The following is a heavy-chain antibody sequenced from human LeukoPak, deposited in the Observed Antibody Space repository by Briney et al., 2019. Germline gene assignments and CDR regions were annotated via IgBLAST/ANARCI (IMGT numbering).Heavy chain of an antibody. V-gene: IGHV3-74*01. CDR2: INSDGSST. D-gene: IGHD3-22*01. CDR3: AKDGYYYDSSGYYDAYAFDI. CDR1: GFTFSSYW. J-gene: IGHJ3*02. Sequence: GGSLRLSCAASGFTFSSYWMHWVRQAPGKGLVWVSRINSDGSSTSYADSVKGRFTISRDNSKNTLYLQMNSLRAEDTAVYYCAKDGYYYDSSGYYDAYAFDIWGQGTMVTVSS.